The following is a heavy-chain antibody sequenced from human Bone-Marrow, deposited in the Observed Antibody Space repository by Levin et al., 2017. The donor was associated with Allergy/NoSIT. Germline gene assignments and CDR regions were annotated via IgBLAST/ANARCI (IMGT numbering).Heavy chain of an antibody. CDR2: IKEDGSEK. J-gene: IGHJ4*02. CDR1: GLSFSTYW. Sequence: TGGSLRLSCAASGLSFSTYWMSWVRQAPGKGLEWVANIKEDGSEKYYVDSVKGRFTISRANAKNSLYLQMNSLRAEDTAVYYCTRDVRVDDYRNYFLDNWGQGTLVTVSS. CDR3: TRDVRVDDYRNYFLDN. V-gene: IGHV3-7*01. D-gene: IGHD4-11*01.